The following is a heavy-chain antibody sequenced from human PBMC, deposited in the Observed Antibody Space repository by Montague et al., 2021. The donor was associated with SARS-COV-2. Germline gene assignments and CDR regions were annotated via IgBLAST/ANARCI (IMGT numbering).Heavy chain of an antibody. D-gene: IGHD5-18*01. J-gene: IGHJ4*02. CDR1: GGSISSSSYY. CDR3: AGGIRRTWIQLGVRSGFDY. Sequence: SETLSLTCTVSGGSISSSSYYWGWIRQPPGKGLEWIGRIYYSGSTYYNPSLKSRVTISVDTSKNQFSLKLSSVTAADTAVYYCAGGIRRTWIQLGVRSGFDYWGQGTLVTVSS. CDR2: IYYSGST. V-gene: IGHV4-39*07.